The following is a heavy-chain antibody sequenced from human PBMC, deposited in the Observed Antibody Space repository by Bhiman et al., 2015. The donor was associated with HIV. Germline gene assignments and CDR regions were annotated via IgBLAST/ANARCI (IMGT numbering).Heavy chain of an antibody. CDR2: ISSDESNK. D-gene: IGHD1-26*01. V-gene: IGHV3-30*04. CDR1: GFTFSNYA. J-gene: IGHJ3*02. CDR3: ARSDSGSYFSHDPFDI. Sequence: QVQLVESGGGVVQPGRSLRLSCVVSGFTFSNYAMHWVRQAPGKGLEWVSFISSDESNKYYADSVKGRFTIARDYSKNTLYLQMNSLRVEDTALYYCARSDSGSYFSHDPFDIWGQGTMVTVSS.